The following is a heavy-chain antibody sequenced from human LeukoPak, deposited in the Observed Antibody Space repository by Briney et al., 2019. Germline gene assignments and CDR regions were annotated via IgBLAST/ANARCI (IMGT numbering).Heavy chain of an antibody. CDR1: GYTFTSYG. V-gene: IGHV1-18*01. CDR2: ISAYNGNT. D-gene: IGHD4-17*01. J-gene: IGHJ4*02. Sequence: ASVKVSCKASGYTFTSYGISWVRQAPGQGLEWMGWISAYNGNTNYAQKLQGRVTTTTDTSTSTAYMELRSLRSDDTAVYYCARDAAYGDYFHFDYWGQGTLVTVSS. CDR3: ARDAAYGDYFHFDY.